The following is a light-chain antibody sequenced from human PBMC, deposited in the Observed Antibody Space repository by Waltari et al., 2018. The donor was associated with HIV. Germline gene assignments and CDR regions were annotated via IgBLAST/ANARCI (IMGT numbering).Light chain of an antibody. V-gene: IGLV1-44*01. J-gene: IGLJ3*02. CDR1: SSNLRSNT. CDR3: AAWDDSLNAWV. Sequence: QSVLTQPPPAPGTPGQRVTFSSSASSSNLRSNTLTSYQQLPGTAPKPLIYSNNQRPSGVPDRFSGSKSGTSASLAISGLQSEDEADYYCAAWDDSLNAWVFGGGTKLTVL. CDR2: SNN.